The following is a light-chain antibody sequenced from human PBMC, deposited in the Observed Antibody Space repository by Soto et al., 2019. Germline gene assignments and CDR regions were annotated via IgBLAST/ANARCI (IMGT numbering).Light chain of an antibody. Sequence: SYELRHTPSVSLSPGHTARITCSGDELSKQYVYWYQQKPGQAPVLVIYKDSERASGIPERFSASSSGTTVTLTISGVRAEDEADYYCQSSDDTGNYYLFGTGTKVTVL. CDR1: ELSKQY. CDR3: QSSDDTGNYYL. V-gene: IGLV3-25*02. J-gene: IGLJ1*01. CDR2: KDS.